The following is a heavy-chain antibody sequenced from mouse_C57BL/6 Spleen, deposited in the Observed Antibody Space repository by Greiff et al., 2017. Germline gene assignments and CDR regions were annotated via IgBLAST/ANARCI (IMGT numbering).Heavy chain of an antibody. V-gene: IGHV5-4*01. CDR1: GFTFSSYA. J-gene: IGHJ3*01. CDR3: ARESMVTSWFAY. CDR2: ISAGGSYT. D-gene: IGHD2-10*02. Sequence: EVQLVESGGGLVKPGGSLKLSCAASGFTFSSYAMSWVRQTPEKRLEWVATISAGGSYTYYPDNVKGRFTISRDNAKNNRYLQMSHLKSEDTAMYYCARESMVTSWFAYWGQGTLVTVSA.